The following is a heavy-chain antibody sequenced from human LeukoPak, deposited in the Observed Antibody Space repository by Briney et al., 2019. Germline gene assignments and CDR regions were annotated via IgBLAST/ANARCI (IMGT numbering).Heavy chain of an antibody. V-gene: IGHV4-59*12. J-gene: IGHJ5*02. Sequence: PSETLSLTCTVSGGSISSYYWSWIRQPPGKGLEWIGYIYHSGSTYYNPSLKSRVTISVDRSKNQFSLKLSSVTAADTAVYYCARDITGTTGANWFDPWGQGTLVTVSS. D-gene: IGHD1-7*01. CDR2: IYHSGST. CDR1: GGSISSYY. CDR3: ARDITGTTGANWFDP.